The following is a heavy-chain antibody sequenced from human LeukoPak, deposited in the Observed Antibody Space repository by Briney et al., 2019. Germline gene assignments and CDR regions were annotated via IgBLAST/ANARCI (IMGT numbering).Heavy chain of an antibody. Sequence: SETLSLTCIVSDGSISSSSYYWGWIRQPPGKGLEWLGRFYYSGGTYYNPSLKSRFAISVDTSKNQFSLKLSSVTAADTAVYYCARIITMVVSLPSHFDYWGQGTLVAVSS. V-gene: IGHV4-39*01. D-gene: IGHD3-22*01. J-gene: IGHJ4*02. CDR2: FYYSGGT. CDR3: ARIITMVVSLPSHFDY. CDR1: DGSISSSSYY.